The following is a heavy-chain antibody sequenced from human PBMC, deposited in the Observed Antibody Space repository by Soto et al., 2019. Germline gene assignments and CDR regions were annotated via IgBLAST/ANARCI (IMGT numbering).Heavy chain of an antibody. Sequence: QVQLVQSGAEVKKPGSSVKVSCKASGGTLSNYVINWVRQDPGQGLEWVGGIIPISGTAKYAQKFQGRVTITAADYTSTAYMAFSSLRSEDTAGYYCAREGVSGSYLPYWGQGILVTVSS. CDR2: IIPISGTA. J-gene: IGHJ4*02. D-gene: IGHD1-26*01. CDR1: GGTLSNYV. V-gene: IGHV1-69*01. CDR3: AREGVSGSYLPY.